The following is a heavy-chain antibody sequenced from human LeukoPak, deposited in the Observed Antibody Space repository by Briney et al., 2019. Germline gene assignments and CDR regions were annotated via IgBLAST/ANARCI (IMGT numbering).Heavy chain of an antibody. CDR2: ISYDGNNK. V-gene: IGHV3-30*03. CDR3: ARTRGYDYVWGSYDY. CDR1: GFTFSNFG. D-gene: IGHD3-16*01. J-gene: IGHJ4*02. Sequence: PGGSLRLSCAASGFTFSNFGINWVRQAPGKGLEWVAVISYDGNNKYYGDSVKGRFTIPRDNSKNTLYLQMNSLRAEDTAVYYCARTRGYDYVWGSYDYWGQGTLVTVSS.